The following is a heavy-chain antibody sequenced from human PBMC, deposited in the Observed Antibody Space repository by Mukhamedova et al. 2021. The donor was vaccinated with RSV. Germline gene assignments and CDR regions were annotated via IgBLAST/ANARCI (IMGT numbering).Heavy chain of an antibody. D-gene: IGHD3-16*01. Sequence: IHYTGSTNYNPSLRSRVIISVDTSKSQFSLNLNSVTAADTAVYFCERSQGGGTSDYWGQGTLVTVSS. J-gene: IGHJ4*02. CDR3: ERSQGGGTSDY. V-gene: IGHV4-59*01. CDR2: IHYTGST.